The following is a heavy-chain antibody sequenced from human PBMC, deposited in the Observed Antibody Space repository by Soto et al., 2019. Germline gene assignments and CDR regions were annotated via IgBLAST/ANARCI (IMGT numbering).Heavy chain of an antibody. J-gene: IGHJ6*02. CDR1: GGSISSGGYS. D-gene: IGHD4-17*01. Sequence: QLQLQESGSGLVKPSQTLSLTCAVSGGSISSGGYSWSWIRQPPGKGLEWIGYIYHSGTTYYNPSRKSRVTRSVDRSKNQFSPKLSSVTAADTAVYYCARAHYGDYGYGMDVWGQGTTVTVSS. V-gene: IGHV4-30-2*01. CDR3: ARAHYGDYGYGMDV. CDR2: IYHSGTT.